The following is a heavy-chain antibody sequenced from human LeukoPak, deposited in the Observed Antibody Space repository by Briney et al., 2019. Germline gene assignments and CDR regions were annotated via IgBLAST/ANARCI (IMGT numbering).Heavy chain of an antibody. D-gene: IGHD3-10*01. CDR2: IRFDGSNK. Sequence: PGGSLRLSCAASGFTFSSYGMHWVRQAPGKGLEWVTFIRFDGSNKYYADSVKGRFTISRDNSKNTLYLQMNSLRTEDTAFYYCAKVGPFGEGYYFDYWGQGTLVTVSS. V-gene: IGHV3-30*02. J-gene: IGHJ4*02. CDR1: GFTFSSYG. CDR3: AKVGPFGEGYYFDY.